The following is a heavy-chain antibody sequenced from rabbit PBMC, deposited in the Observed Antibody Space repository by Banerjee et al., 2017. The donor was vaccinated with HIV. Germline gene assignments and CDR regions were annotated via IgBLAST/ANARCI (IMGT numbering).Heavy chain of an antibody. CDR3: ARGKNSGGDGCNL. D-gene: IGHD1-1*01. V-gene: IGHV1S45*01. J-gene: IGHJ4*01. CDR2: IYTANGNT. Sequence: EESGGDLVKPEGSLTLTCTASGFDFSSSYWICWVRQAPGKGLEWIACIYTANGNTYYASWAKGRFTISKTSSTTVTLQLTSLTAADTATYFCARGKNSGGDGCNLWGPGTLVTVS. CDR1: GFDFSSSYW.